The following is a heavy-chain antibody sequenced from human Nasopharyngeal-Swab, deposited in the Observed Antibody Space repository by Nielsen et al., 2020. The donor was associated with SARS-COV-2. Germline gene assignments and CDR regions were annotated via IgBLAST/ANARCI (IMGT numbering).Heavy chain of an antibody. Sequence: SETLSLTCAVSGGSISSGGYSWSWIRQPPGKGLEWIGYIYHSGSTYYNPSLKSRVTISVDTSKNQFSLKLSSVTAADTAVYYCARGSRGYYFDYWGQGALVTVSS. CDR1: GGSISSGGYS. CDR2: IYHSGST. V-gene: IGHV4-30-2*01. D-gene: IGHD2-15*01. CDR3: ARGSRGYYFDY. J-gene: IGHJ4*02.